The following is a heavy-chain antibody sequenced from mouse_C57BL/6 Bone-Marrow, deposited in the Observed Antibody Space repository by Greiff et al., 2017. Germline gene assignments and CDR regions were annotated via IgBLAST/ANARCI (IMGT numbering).Heavy chain of an antibody. CDR1: GFTFSDYG. V-gene: IGHV5-17*01. Sequence: DVKLVESGGGLVKPGGSLKLSCAASGFTFSDYGMHWVRQAPGKGLEWVAYISSGSSTIYYADTVKGRFTISRDNAKNTLFLQMTSLRSEDTAMYYCARPPPCIDYWGQGTSVTVSS. CDR2: ISSGSSTI. J-gene: IGHJ4*01. CDR3: ARPPPCIDY.